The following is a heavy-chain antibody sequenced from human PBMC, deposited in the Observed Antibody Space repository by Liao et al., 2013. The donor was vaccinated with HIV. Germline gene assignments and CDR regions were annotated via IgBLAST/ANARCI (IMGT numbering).Heavy chain of an antibody. CDR3: ARGVVVAGQYYYNYYMDV. V-gene: IGHV4-61*02. D-gene: IGHD2-15*01. CDR2: IYPSGTT. J-gene: IGHJ6*03. Sequence: QVQLQESGPGLVKPSQTLSLTCTVSGDSITSDDYYWSWIRQPAGKGLEWIGRIYPSGTTNYNPSLKSRVTMSVDTSKNQFSVKLTSVTAADTAMYYCARGVVVAGQYYYNYYMDVWGRGTTVTVSS. CDR1: GDSITSDDYY.